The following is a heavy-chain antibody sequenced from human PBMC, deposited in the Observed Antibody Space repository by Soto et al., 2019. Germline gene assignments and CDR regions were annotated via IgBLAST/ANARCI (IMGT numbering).Heavy chain of an antibody. CDR1: GVTARSSV. Sequence: GGSLRLSCAASGVTARSSVMSGVRQAPGKGLEWVSALSGSGGSTYYADSVKGRFTISRDNSKNTLYLQMNSLRVEDTAVYYCGKRAKYNSGPGAYWGQGTLVTVSS. V-gene: IGHV3-23*01. CDR3: GKRAKYNSGPGAY. D-gene: IGHD6-19*01. CDR2: LSGSGGST. J-gene: IGHJ4*02.